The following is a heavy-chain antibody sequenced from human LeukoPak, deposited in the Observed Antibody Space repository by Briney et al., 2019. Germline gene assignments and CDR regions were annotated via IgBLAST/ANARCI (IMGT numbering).Heavy chain of an antibody. CDR2: INHSGST. CDR1: GGSFSGYY. J-gene: IGHJ4*02. V-gene: IGHV4-34*01. CDR3: AGREGYCSSTSCHHFDY. D-gene: IGHD2-2*01. Sequence: SETLSLTCAVYGGSFSGYYWSWIRQPPGKGLEWMGEINHSGSTNYNPSLKSRVTISVDTSKNQFSLKLSSVTAADTAVYYCAGREGYCSSTSCHHFDYWGQGTLVTVSS.